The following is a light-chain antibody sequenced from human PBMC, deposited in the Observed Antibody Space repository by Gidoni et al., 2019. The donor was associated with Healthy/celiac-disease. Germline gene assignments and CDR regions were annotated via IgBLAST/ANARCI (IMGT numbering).Light chain of an antibody. Sequence: DIQMTQSPSSLSASVGDRVTITCRASQGISNYLAWYQQKPGKVPKLLIYAASTLQSGVPSRFSGSGSGTDFTLTISSLQPEDGATYYCQKYNSALPLFTFGPXTKVDIK. CDR2: AAS. CDR3: QKYNSALPLFT. CDR1: QGISNY. V-gene: IGKV1-27*01. J-gene: IGKJ3*01.